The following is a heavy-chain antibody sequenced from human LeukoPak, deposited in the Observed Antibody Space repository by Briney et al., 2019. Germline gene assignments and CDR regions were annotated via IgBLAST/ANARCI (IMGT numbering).Heavy chain of an antibody. V-gene: IGHV3-48*04. CDR2: ITRSSTTI. CDR3: VRGSYGAYDY. J-gene: IGHJ4*02. CDR1: GFNFSIYS. Sequence: GGSLRLSCAASGFNFSIYSMNWVRQAPGKGLEWVSYITRSSTTIYYADAVHGRFTVSRDNAKYSLYLQMNSLRAEDTAVYYCVRGSYGAYDYWGQGSLVTVSS. D-gene: IGHD4-17*01.